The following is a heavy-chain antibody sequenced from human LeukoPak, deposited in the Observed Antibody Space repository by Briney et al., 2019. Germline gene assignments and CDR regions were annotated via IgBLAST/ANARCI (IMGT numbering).Heavy chain of an antibody. CDR3: ARARTENWFDP. J-gene: IGHJ5*02. V-gene: IGHV1-69*05. CDR1: GGTFSSYA. D-gene: IGHD1-14*01. CDR2: IIPIFGTA. Sequence: SVKVSCKASGGTFSSYATSWVRQAPGQGLEWMGRIIPIFGTANYAQKFQGRVTITTDESTSTAYMELSSLRSEDTAVYYCARARTENWFDPWGQGTLVTVSS.